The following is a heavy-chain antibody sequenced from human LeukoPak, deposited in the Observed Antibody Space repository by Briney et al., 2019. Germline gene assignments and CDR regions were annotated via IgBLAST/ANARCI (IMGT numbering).Heavy chain of an antibody. J-gene: IGHJ5*02. CDR1: GGSISSGDYY. CDR2: IYYSGST. CDR3: ARDHLHTPHGAYCGGDCSPNWFDP. D-gene: IGHD2-21*01. V-gene: IGHV4-30-4*08. Sequence: SETLSLTCTVSGGSISSGDYYWSWIRQPPGKGLEWIGYIYYSGSTYYNPSLKSRVTISVDTSKNQFSLKLSSVTAADTAVYYCARDHLHTPHGAYCGGDCSPNWFDPWGQGTLVTVSS.